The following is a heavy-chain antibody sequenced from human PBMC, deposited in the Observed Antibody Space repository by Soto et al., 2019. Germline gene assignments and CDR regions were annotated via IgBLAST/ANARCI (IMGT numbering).Heavy chain of an antibody. J-gene: IGHJ6*03. Sequence: ASVKVSCKASGYTFTSYDINWVRQATGQGLEWMGWMNPNSGNTGYAQKFQGRVTMTRNTSISTAYMELSSLRSEDTAVYYCARGAHYDILTGNYYYYMDVWGKGTTVTVSS. V-gene: IGHV1-8*01. CDR1: GYTFTSYD. CDR3: ARGAHYDILTGNYYYYMDV. D-gene: IGHD3-9*01. CDR2: MNPNSGNT.